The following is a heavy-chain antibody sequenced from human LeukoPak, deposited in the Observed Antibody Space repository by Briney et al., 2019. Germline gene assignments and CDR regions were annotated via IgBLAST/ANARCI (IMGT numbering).Heavy chain of an antibody. CDR3: AKRGPDYYFDF. CDR2: GGGSK. J-gene: IGHJ4*02. V-gene: IGHV3-23*01. CDR1: GLTFSSHA. Sequence: PGGSLRLSCVASGLTFSSHALSWVRQAPGKGLERVSGGGGSKYYADSVKGRFTISRDNSKNTLYLQMNSLRAEDTAIYYCAKRGPDYYFDFWGQGTLVTVSS. D-gene: IGHD3-10*01.